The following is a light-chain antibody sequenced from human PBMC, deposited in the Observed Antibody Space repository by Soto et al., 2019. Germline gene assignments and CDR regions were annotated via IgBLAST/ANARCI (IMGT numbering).Light chain of an antibody. CDR1: QSVDNNY. Sequence: EIVLTQSPGTLSLSPGEGATLSCRASQSVDNNYVAWYQQKPGQAPTLLIHGASYRAAGIPDRFSGSGSGTDFTLTISRLEPEDFAVFHCQQYGNSPYTFGQGTKLEI. CDR3: QQYGNSPYT. V-gene: IGKV3-20*01. CDR2: GAS. J-gene: IGKJ2*01.